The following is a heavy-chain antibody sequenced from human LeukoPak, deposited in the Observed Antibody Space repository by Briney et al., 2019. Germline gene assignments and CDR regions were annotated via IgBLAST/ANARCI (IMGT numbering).Heavy chain of an antibody. D-gene: IGHD3-22*01. CDR3: ARGDYYDSSGYYLDY. Sequence: NPSETLSLTCTVSGGSISSGSYYWSWIRQPAGKGLEWIGRIYTSGSTNYNPSLKSRVTISVDTSKNQFSLKLSSVTAADTAVYYCARGDYYDSSGYYLDYWGQGTLVTVSS. CDR1: GGSISSGSYY. V-gene: IGHV4-61*02. CDR2: IYTSGST. J-gene: IGHJ4*02.